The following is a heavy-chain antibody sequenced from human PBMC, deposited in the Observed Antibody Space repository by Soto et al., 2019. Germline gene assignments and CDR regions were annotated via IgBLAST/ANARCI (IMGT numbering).Heavy chain of an antibody. Sequence: QVQLQESGPGLVKPSQTLSLTCTVSGGSISSGGYYWSWIRQHPGKGLEWIGYIYYSGSTYYNPSLKSRVTISVDTSQNQFSLKLSSVTAADTAVYYCARDSKNVTMNDAFDIWGQGPMVTVSS. CDR2: IYYSGST. CDR1: GGSISSGGYY. V-gene: IGHV4-31*03. D-gene: IGHD3-22*01. J-gene: IGHJ3*02. CDR3: ARDSKNVTMNDAFDI.